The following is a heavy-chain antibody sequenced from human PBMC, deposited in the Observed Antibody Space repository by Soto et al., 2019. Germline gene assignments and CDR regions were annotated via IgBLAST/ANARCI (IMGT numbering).Heavy chain of an antibody. CDR2: ISAYNGNT. V-gene: IGHV1-18*01. D-gene: IGHD3-9*01. Sequence: ASVKVSCKASGYTFTSYGISWVRQAPGQGLEWMGWISAYNGNTNYAQKLQGRVTMTTDTSTSTAYMELRSLRSDDTAVYYCARGTARYDILTGYSRPFDYWGQGTLVTVSS. CDR1: GYTFTSYG. J-gene: IGHJ4*02. CDR3: ARGTARYDILTGYSRPFDY.